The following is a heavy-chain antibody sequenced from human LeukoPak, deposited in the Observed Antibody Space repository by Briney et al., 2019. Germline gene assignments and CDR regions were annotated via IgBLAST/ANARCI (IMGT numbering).Heavy chain of an antibody. CDR2: ISWNSGTI. Sequence: GGSLRLSCAASRLIFSSYGMHWVRQAPGKGLEWVSGISWNSGTIGYADSVKGRFTISRDNAKNSLYLQMNSLGAEDTALYYCAKGNNYGQSNPHDYWGQGTLVTVSS. CDR1: RLIFSSYG. V-gene: IGHV3-9*01. CDR3: AKGNNYGQSNPHDY. D-gene: IGHD4-17*01. J-gene: IGHJ4*02.